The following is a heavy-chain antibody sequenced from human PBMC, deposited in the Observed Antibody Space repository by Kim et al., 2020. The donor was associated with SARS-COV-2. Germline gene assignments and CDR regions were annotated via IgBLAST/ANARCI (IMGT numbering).Heavy chain of an antibody. CDR3: AKDLGGSYYVVDY. Sequence: GGSLRLSCAASGFTFSSYGMHWVRQAPGKGLEWVAVISYDGSNKYYADSVKGRFTISRDNSKNTLYLQMNSLRAEDTAVYYCAKDLGGSYYVVDYWGQGTLVTVSS. CDR2: ISYDGSNK. CDR1: GFTFSSYG. V-gene: IGHV3-30*18. D-gene: IGHD1-26*01. J-gene: IGHJ4*02.